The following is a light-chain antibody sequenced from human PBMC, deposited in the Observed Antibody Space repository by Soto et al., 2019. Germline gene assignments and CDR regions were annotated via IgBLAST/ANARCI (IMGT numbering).Light chain of an antibody. CDR1: QSVCSRC. J-gene: IGKJ1*01. Sequence: ETVLTQSPGTLSLSPGERVTLSCRASQSVCSRCLAWYQQKPGQSPRLLIYGASSSATGIPDRFSGSGSGTDFPLTISRLEPEDFAVYYCQHYGTTPCAFGQGTKVVI. CDR3: QHYGTTPCA. CDR2: GAS. V-gene: IGKV3-20*01.